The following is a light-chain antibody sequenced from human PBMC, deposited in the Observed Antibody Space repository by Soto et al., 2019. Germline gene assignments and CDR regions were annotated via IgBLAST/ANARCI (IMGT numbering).Light chain of an antibody. Sequence: DIVMTQSPDSLPVSLGERATINCKSSQSILDSSKNKNYLAWYQLKPGQPPKVLIYWASTRASGIPDRFSGSGSGTNFTLTITSLQAEDVAVYFCQHYSTTPLTFGGGTKVEMK. J-gene: IGKJ4*01. CDR2: WAS. CDR3: QHYSTTPLT. V-gene: IGKV4-1*01. CDR1: QSILDSSKNKNY.